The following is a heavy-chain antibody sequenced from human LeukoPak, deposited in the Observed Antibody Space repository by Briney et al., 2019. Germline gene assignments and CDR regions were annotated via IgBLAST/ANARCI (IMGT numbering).Heavy chain of an antibody. CDR1: GGTFSSYA. D-gene: IGHD6-13*01. V-gene: IGHV1-69*01. J-gene: IGHJ6*02. CDR2: IIPIFGTA. Sequence: SAKVSCKASGGTFSSYAISWVRQAPGQGLEWMGGIIPIFGTANYAQKFQGRVTITADESTSTAYMELSSLRSEDTAVYYCARETAAAADAPRDYYYGMDVWGQGTTVTVSS. CDR3: ARETAAAADAPRDYYYGMDV.